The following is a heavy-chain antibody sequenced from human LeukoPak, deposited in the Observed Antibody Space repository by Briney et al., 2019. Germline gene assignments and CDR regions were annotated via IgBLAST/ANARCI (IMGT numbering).Heavy chain of an antibody. V-gene: IGHV1-46*01. J-gene: IGHJ5*02. Sequence: ASVKVSCKASGYTFTSYYMHWVRQAPGQGLEWMGIINPSGGSTNYAQKLQGRVTMTTDTSTSTAYMELRSLRSDDTAVYYCARRRVENWFDPWGQGTLVTVSS. CDR2: INPSGGST. D-gene: IGHD2-15*01. CDR1: GYTFTSYY. CDR3: ARRRVENWFDP.